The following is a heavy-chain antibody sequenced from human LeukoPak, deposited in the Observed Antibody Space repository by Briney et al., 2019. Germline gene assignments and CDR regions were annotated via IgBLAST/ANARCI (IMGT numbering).Heavy chain of an antibody. J-gene: IGHJ3*02. Sequence: GGSLRLSCAASGFTFSSYGMHWVRQAPGKGLEWVAFIRYDGSNKYYADSVKGRFTISRDNSKNTLYLQMNSLRAEDTAVYYCARAELSGYYSHAFDIWGQGTMVTVSS. D-gene: IGHD3-22*01. CDR3: ARAELSGYYSHAFDI. V-gene: IGHV3-30*02. CDR1: GFTFSSYG. CDR2: IRYDGSNK.